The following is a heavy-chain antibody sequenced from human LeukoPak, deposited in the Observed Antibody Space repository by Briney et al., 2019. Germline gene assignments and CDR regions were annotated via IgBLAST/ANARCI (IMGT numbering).Heavy chain of an antibody. CDR2: ISASGGTT. CDR3: AKGGLLGPTTRQDLTRHDAFDI. J-gene: IGHJ3*02. V-gene: IGHV3-23*01. Sequence: GGSLRLSCAASGFTFSTYAMSWVRQAPGEGPEWVSVISASGGTTYYADSVKGRFTISRDNSEDTLFLQMNSLRAEDTAVFYCAKGGLLGPTTRQDLTRHDAFDIWGQGTMVTVSS. D-gene: IGHD1-26*01. CDR1: GFTFSTYA.